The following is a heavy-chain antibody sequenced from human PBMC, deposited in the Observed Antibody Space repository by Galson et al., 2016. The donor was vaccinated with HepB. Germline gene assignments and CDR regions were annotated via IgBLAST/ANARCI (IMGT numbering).Heavy chain of an antibody. CDR1: GFTFSSYT. Sequence: SLRLSCAASGFTFSSYTMDWVRQAPGKGLEWVSSISSSSYIYYADSVKGRFTISRDNAKNPLYLQMNSLRAEDTAVYYCATGVGYCVSTNCYADYWGQGTLVTVSS. CDR3: ATGVGYCVSTNCYADY. CDR2: ISSSSYI. J-gene: IGHJ4*02. V-gene: IGHV3-21*01. D-gene: IGHD2-2*01.